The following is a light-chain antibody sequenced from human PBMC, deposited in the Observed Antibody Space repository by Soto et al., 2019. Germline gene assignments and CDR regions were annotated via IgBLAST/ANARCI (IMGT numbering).Light chain of an antibody. CDR2: LNSDGSH. J-gene: IGLJ2*01. CDR1: SGHSSYA. CDR3: QTLGTGIQV. Sequence: QLVLTQSPSASASLGASVKLTCTLSSGHSSYAIAWHQQQPEKGPRYLMKLNSDGSHSKGDGIPDRFSGSSSGAERYLTISSFQSEDEADYYCQTLGTGIQVFGGGTKLTVL. V-gene: IGLV4-69*01.